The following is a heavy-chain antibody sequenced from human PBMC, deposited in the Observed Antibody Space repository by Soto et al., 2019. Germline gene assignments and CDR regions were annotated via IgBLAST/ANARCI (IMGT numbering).Heavy chain of an antibody. V-gene: IGHV3-53*01. D-gene: IGHD3-22*01. Sequence: GGSLRLSCAASGFIVSSNYMSWVRQAPGKGLEWVSVIYRDGSTYYADSVKGRFTISRDNSKNTLYLQMNSPRAEDTAVYYCARNYFDSGGGFDYWGQGTLVTVSS. CDR2: IYRDGST. CDR3: ARNYFDSGGGFDY. J-gene: IGHJ4*02. CDR1: GFIVSSNY.